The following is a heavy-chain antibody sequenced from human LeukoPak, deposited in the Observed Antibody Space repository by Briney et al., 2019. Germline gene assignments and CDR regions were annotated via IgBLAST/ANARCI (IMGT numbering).Heavy chain of an antibody. Sequence: GGSLRLSCAASGFTFSNAWMSWVRQAPGKGLEWIGRIKKKNDGETTDYAAPVKGRFTISRDDSKNQLYLQMNSLNTEDTAVYRCATLASSTEDYLHYWGQGTLVTVYS. D-gene: IGHD5-12*01. J-gene: IGHJ4*02. CDR1: GFTFSNAW. CDR3: ATLASSTEDYLHY. V-gene: IGHV3-15*01. CDR2: IKKKNDGETT.